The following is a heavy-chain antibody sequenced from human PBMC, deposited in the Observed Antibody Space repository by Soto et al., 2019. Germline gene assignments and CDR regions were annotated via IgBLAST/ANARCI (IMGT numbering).Heavy chain of an antibody. CDR3: ARDFYPLAYYFDY. CDR1: GYTFTGYY. V-gene: IGHV1-18*04. CDR2: VGRHDGNT. Sequence: ASVKVSCKASGYTFTGYYMHWVRQAPGQGLEWMGWVGRHDGNTKYAQKFKGRVTMTTETSTSTAYMELRSLTSDDTAMYFCARDFYPLAYYFDYWGQGTLVTVSS. J-gene: IGHJ4*02.